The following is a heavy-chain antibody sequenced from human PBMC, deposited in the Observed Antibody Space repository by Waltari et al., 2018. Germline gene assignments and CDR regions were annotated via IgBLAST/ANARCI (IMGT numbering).Heavy chain of an antibody. CDR3: VXGVAGGDTVEDX. CDR2: SDXENGEX. Sequence: QVXLXXSGAXVKXPGAPVKVSCKVXGYTINELSIYWVRPAPGQGLEWXGGSDXENGEXISAQKFQGRXTMTEGTSADTAYMELSXLRSDDTAXYXCVXGVAGGDTVEDXWGQGTLVTVSS. V-gene: IGHV1-24*01. D-gene: IGHD5-18*01. J-gene: IGHJ4*02. CDR1: GYTINELS.